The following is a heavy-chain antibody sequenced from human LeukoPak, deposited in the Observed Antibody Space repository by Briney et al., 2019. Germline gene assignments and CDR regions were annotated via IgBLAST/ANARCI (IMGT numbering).Heavy chain of an antibody. D-gene: IGHD6-6*01. CDR1: GYTFINYH. Sequence: GASVKVSCKASGYTFINYHMHRVRQAPGQGLEWMGMINPSGGSGSYAQKFRGRLTVTTDMSTSTVNMELRSLGVQDTAVYYCARGGDSDYSSSSGFDNWGQGTLVTVSS. CDR2: INPSGGSG. CDR3: ARGGDSDYSSSSGFDN. J-gene: IGHJ4*02. V-gene: IGHV1-46*01.